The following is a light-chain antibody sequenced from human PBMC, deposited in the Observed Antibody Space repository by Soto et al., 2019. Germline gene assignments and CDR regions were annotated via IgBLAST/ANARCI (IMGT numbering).Light chain of an antibody. CDR1: SGHSSYA. V-gene: IGLV4-69*01. J-gene: IGLJ1*01. CDR3: QTWGTGIKV. Sequence: QLVLTQSPSASASLGASVKLTCTLSSGHSSYAIAWHQQQPEKGPRYLMKLNSDGSHSKGDGIPDRFSGSSSGAERDLTISSLQSEDEADYYCQTWGTGIKVFGTGTKLTVL. CDR2: LNSDGSH.